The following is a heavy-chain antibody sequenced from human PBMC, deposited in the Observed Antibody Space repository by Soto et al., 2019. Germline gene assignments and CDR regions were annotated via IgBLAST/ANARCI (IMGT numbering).Heavy chain of an antibody. V-gene: IGHV3-23*04. J-gene: IGHJ4*02. CDR2: VSSGGSAT. CDR1: GFTFNNHA. D-gene: IGHD3-10*01. Sequence: EVHLAESGGRLVQPGGSLRLSCAASGFTFNNHAMTWVRQAPGKGLEWVATVSSGGSATYYADSVKGRFTVSRANSKNTVSLHMDSLRADDTARYYCARDRLGFGDLDSWGPGTLLTVSS. CDR3: ARDRLGFGDLDS.